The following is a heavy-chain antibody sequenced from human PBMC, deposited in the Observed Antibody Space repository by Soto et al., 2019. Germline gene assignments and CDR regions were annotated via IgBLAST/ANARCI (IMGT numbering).Heavy chain of an antibody. V-gene: IGHV1-46*01. CDR1: GYTFTSYY. D-gene: IGHD6-13*01. J-gene: IGHJ5*02. Sequence: ASVKVSCKASGYTFTSYYMHWVRQAPGQGLEWMGIINPSGGSTSYAQKFQGRVTMTRDTSTSTVYMELSSLRSEDTAVYYCARDSSHIAAAGYNWFDPWGQGTLVTVSS. CDR2: INPSGGST. CDR3: ARDSSHIAAAGYNWFDP.